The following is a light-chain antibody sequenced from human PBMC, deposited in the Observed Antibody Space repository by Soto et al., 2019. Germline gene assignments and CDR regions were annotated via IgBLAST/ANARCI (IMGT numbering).Light chain of an antibody. J-gene: IGKJ2*01. Sequence: DIQMTQSPSSLSASVGDRVTITCRASQSISSYLNWYQQKPGKAPELLIYAASSLQSGVPSRFSGSGSGTDFTLTISSLQPEDFATYYCQQSHSTPYNFGQGTKLEIK. V-gene: IGKV1-39*01. CDR1: QSISSY. CDR3: QQSHSTPYN. CDR2: AAS.